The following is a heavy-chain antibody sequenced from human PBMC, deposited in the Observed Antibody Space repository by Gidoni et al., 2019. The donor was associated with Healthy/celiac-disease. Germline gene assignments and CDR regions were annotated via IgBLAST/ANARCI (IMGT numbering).Heavy chain of an antibody. D-gene: IGHD6-13*01. CDR1: GFTFSSYG. CDR3: AKDLNSVSWYVHDYYYYGMDV. V-gene: IGHV3-30*18. Sequence: QVQLVESGGGGVQPGRSLRLSCAASGFTFSSYGRPSVRQAPGKGLEWVAVISYDGSNKYYADSVKGRFTISRDNSTNTLYLQMNSLRAEDTAVYYCAKDLNSVSWYVHDYYYYGMDVWGQGTTVTVSS. J-gene: IGHJ6*02. CDR2: ISYDGSNK.